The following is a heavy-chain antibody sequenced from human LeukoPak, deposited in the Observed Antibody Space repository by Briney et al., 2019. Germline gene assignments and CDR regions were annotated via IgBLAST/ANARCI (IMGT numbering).Heavy chain of an antibody. CDR1: GYTFTSYA. CDR2: INTNTGNP. D-gene: IGHD3-10*01. CDR3: AGTPRTYYGSGSYIPPLDY. V-gene: IGHV7-4-1*02. J-gene: IGHJ4*02. Sequence: GASVKVSCKASGYTFTSYAMNWVRQAPGQGLEWMGWINTNTGNPTCAQGFTGRFVFSLDTSVSTAYLQISSLKAEDTAVYYCAGTPRTYYGSGSYIPPLDYWGQGTLVTVSS.